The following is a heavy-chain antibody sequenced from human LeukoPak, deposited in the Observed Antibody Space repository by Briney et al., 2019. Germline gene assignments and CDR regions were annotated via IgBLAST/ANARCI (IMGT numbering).Heavy chain of an antibody. CDR3: AKEPPEQWLTTRYYFDY. D-gene: IGHD6-19*01. CDR2: ISGSGGST. V-gene: IGHV3-23*01. Sequence: GGSLRLSCAASGFTFSSYAMSWVRQAPGKGLEWVSAISGSGGSTYYADSVKGRFTISRDNSKNTLYLQMNSLRAEDTAVYYCAKEPPEQWLTTRYYFDYWGQGTLVTVSS. CDR1: GFTFSSYA. J-gene: IGHJ4*02.